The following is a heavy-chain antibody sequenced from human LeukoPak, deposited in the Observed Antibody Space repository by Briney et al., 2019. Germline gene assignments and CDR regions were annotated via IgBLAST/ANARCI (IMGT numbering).Heavy chain of an antibody. CDR1: GGSISSDDYY. CDR3: GRDWGGAGLYGMDV. J-gene: IGHJ6*02. CDR2: IFYSGTA. V-gene: IGHV4-31*03. Sequence: PSETLSLTCTVSGGSISSDDYYWSWIRQHPGQGLEWIGYIFYSGTAYYNPSLKSRVTISVDTSENQISLKLSSVTVADTAVYYCGRDWGGAGLYGMDVWGQGTTVTVSS. D-gene: IGHD6-13*01.